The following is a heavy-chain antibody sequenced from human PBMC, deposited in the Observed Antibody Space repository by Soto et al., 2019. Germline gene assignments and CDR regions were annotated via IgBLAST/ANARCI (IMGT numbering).Heavy chain of an antibody. CDR3: ARDRIRAVNTADGMDV. J-gene: IGHJ6*02. D-gene: IGHD4-17*01. V-gene: IGHV4-31*03. Sequence: SETLSLTCTVSGVSISSDGFYWTWMRQRPGKGLEWIGFIYYSGTTYYNPSLKSRLTISVDTSKNQFSLRLTSATAADTAVYYCARDRIRAVNTADGMDVGGHGNTVTVS. CDR2: IYYSGTT. CDR1: GVSISSDGFY.